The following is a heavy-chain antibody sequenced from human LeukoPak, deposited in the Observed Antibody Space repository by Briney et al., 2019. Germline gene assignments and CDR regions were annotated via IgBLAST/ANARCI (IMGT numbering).Heavy chain of an antibody. D-gene: IGHD1-26*01. CDR3: ARSGGYGLIDY. CDR2: IYSSGST. CDR1: GASVSGSPYY. J-gene: IGHJ4*02. V-gene: IGHV4-39*01. Sequence: SETLSLTCTVSGASVSGSPYYWGWIRQPPGKGLEWIGSIYSSGSTYYNASLQSRVTISIETSKNQISLRLNSVTAADTAIYYCARSGGYGLIDYWGQGTLVTVSS.